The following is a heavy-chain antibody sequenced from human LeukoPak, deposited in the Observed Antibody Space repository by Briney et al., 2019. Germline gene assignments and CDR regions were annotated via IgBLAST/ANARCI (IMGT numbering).Heavy chain of an antibody. CDR3: ARAGGSHDWFDP. CDR2: IIPILGIA. V-gene: IGHV1-69*04. J-gene: IGHJ5*02. Sequence: SVKVSCKASGGTFSSYAISWVRQAPGQGLEWMGRIIPILGIANYAQKFQGRVTITADKSTSTAYMELSSLRSEDTAVYYCARAGGSHDWFDPWGQGTLVTVSS. CDR1: GGTFSSYA. D-gene: IGHD1-26*01.